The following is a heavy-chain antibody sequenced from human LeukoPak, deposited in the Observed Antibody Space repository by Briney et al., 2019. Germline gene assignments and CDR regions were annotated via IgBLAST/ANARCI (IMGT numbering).Heavy chain of an antibody. D-gene: IGHD3-3*01. CDR3: ARVEWMGRMDY. J-gene: IGHJ4*02. Sequence: PGGSLRLSCAASGFTVSSNYMNWVRQAPGKGLEWVSVIYSGGSTYYADSVKGRFTISRDNSKNTLYLQMNSLRAEDTAVYYCARVEWMGRMDYWGQGTLITVSS. CDR2: IYSGGST. CDR1: GFTVSSNY. V-gene: IGHV3-66*01.